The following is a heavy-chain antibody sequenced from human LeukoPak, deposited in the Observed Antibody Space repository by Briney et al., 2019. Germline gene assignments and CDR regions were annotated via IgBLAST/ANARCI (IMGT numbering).Heavy chain of an antibody. D-gene: IGHD1-7*01. V-gene: IGHV4-59*01. CDR3: AKSKSLGLQYFDN. CDR2: IYHTGTI. CDR1: GGSISGYY. J-gene: IGHJ4*02. Sequence: PSETLSLTCTVSGGSISGYYWNWIRQSPEKGLEWIGYIYHTGTINYNPSLKTRVTMSMDTSKNQISLRLSSVTAADTAVYYCAKSKSLGLQYFDNWGQGTLATVSS.